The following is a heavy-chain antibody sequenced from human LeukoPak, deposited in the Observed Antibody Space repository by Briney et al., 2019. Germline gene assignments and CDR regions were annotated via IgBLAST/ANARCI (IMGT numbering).Heavy chain of an antibody. CDR1: GGSFSGYY. J-gene: IGHJ3*02. CDR2: INHSGST. D-gene: IGHD3-16*02. Sequence: PSETLSLTCAVYGGSFSGYYWSWIRQPPGKGLEWIGEINHSGSTNYNPSLKSRVTISVDTSKNQFSLKLSSVTAADTAVYYCATSQGGIMITFGGVIVPYDAFDIWGQGTMVTVSS. V-gene: IGHV4-34*01. CDR3: ATSQGGIMITFGGVIVPYDAFDI.